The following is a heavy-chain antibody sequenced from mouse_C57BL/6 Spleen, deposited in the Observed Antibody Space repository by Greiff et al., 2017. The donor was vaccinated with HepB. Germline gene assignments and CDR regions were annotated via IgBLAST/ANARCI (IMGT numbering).Heavy chain of an antibody. Sequence: EVQGVESGEGLVKPGGSLKLSCAASGFTFSSYAMSWVRQTPEKRLEWVAYISSGGDYIYYADTVKGRFTISRDNARNTLYLQMSSLKSEDTAMYYCTRGRDGYHGDYYAMDYWGQGTSVTVSS. CDR3: TRGRDGYHGDYYAMDY. CDR2: ISSGGDYI. D-gene: IGHD2-3*01. J-gene: IGHJ4*01. CDR1: GFTFSSYA. V-gene: IGHV5-9-1*02.